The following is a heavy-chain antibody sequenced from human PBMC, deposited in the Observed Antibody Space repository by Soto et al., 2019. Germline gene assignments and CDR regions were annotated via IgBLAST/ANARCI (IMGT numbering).Heavy chain of an antibody. D-gene: IGHD3-22*01. CDR3: ARVVGSRSNINYYRQYYFDY. CDR1: GGSISSSNYY. V-gene: IGHV4-39*07. Sequence: PSETLSLTCTVSGGSISSSNYYWGWVRQPPGKGLEWIGSTYYSGSTYYNPSLKSRVSISVDTSKNQFSLNLSSVTAADTAVYYCARVVGSRSNINYYRQYYFDYWGQGTLVTVSS. CDR2: TYYSGST. J-gene: IGHJ4*02.